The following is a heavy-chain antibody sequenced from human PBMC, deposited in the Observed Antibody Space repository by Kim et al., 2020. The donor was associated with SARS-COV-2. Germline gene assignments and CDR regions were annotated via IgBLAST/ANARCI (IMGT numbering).Heavy chain of an antibody. CDR1: GGSISSNN. J-gene: IGHJ4*02. CDR2: IYYRGGT. V-gene: IGHV4-59*08. CDR3: ARGVDS. Sequence: SETLSLTCTVSGGSISSNNWCWLRHQPGKGLLWIVYIYYRGGTNYNHPLHSRVIITVEKSKNKLFLMQSTATAAATAADYCARGVDSWGQGTLGIVPS.